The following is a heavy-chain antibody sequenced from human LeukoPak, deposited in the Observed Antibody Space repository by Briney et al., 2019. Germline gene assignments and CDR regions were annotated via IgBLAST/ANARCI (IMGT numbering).Heavy chain of an antibody. CDR1: GFSFSSHW. CDR2: IKTDGNGA. D-gene: IGHD3-10*01. CDR3: GRDLVAGSGSLDN. J-gene: IGHJ4*02. Sequence: GGSLRLSCAASGFSFSSHWMHWLRQVPGKGLVWVSRIKTDGNGAHYADSVTGRFTISRDNAKNTLFLQMNSLRVEDTAVYYCGRDLVAGSGSLDNWGQGTLVTVSS. V-gene: IGHV3-74*01.